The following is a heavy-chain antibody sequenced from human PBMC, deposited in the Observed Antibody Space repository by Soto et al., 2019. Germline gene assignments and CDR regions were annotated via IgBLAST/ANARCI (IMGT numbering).Heavy chain of an antibody. V-gene: IGHV3-30-3*01. CDR2: ISYDGSNK. CDR3: ASAIVARLAVYYYYVKVS. D-gene: IGHD6-6*01. J-gene: IGHJ6*02. CDR1: GSTLSSYA. Sequence: HPGGSLRLSCAASGSTLSSYAMHWVRQAQGKGLEWVAVISYDGSNKYYADSVKGRFTISRDTSKNTLYLQINSLRAEDTAEYYCASAIVARLAVYYYYVKVSWGQGTTVTVSS.